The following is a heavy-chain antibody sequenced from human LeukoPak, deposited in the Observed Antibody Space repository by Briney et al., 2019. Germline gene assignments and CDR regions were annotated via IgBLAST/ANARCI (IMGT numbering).Heavy chain of an antibody. Sequence: GGSLRLSCAASGFTFSSYGMHWVRQAPGKGLEWVAFIRYDGSNKYYTDSVKGRFTISRDNSKNTLYLQMNSLRAEDTAVYYCAKDLPGCSGGSCYLFDYWGQGTLVTVSS. CDR3: AKDLPGCSGGSCYLFDY. CDR2: IRYDGSNK. CDR1: GFTFSSYG. D-gene: IGHD2-15*01. J-gene: IGHJ4*02. V-gene: IGHV3-30*02.